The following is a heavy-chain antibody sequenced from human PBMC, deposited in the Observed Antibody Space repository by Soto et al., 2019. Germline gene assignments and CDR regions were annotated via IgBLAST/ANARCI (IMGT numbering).Heavy chain of an antibody. CDR2: INHSGST. D-gene: IGHD3-3*01. J-gene: IGHJ6*01. Sequence: SETLSLTCAVYGGSFSGYYWSWIRQPPGKGLEWIGGINHSGSTHYNPSLKSRVSISVDTSKKQFSLNLSSVTAAATAVYYCAREPSDYDFWTGPFYYFGMDVWGQGSTVTVSS. V-gene: IGHV4-34*01. CDR1: GGSFSGYY. CDR3: AREPSDYDFWTGPFYYFGMDV.